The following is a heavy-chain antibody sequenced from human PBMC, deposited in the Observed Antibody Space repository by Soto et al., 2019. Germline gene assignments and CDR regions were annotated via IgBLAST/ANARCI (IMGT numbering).Heavy chain of an antibody. V-gene: IGHV1-69*01. J-gene: IGHJ6*02. CDR3: AREYSSSSADYGMDV. CDR1: GGTFSSYA. Sequence: QVQLVQSGAEVKKPGSSVKVSCKASGGTFSSYAISWVRQAPGQGLEWMGGIIPIFGTANYAQKFQGRVTITADESTSTGYMELSSQRSEDTAVYYCAREYSSSSADYGMDVWGQGTTVTVSS. CDR2: IIPIFGTA. D-gene: IGHD6-6*01.